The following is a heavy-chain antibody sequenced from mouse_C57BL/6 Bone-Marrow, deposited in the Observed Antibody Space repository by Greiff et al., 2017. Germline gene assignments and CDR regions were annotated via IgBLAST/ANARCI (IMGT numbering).Heavy chain of an antibody. D-gene: IGHD2-1*01. CDR1: EYEFPSHD. J-gene: IGHJ3*01. Sequence: EVKLQESGGGLVQPGESLKLSCESNEYEFPSHDMSWVRKTPEKRLELVAAINSDGGSTYYPDTMERRFIISRDNTKKTMYLQMSGLRSEDTALYYCARPSTMGFAYWGQGTLVTVSA. CDR3: ARPSTMGFAY. V-gene: IGHV5-2*01. CDR2: INSDGGST.